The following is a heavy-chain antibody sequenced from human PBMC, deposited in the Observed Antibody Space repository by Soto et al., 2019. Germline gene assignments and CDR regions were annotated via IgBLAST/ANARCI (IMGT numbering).Heavy chain of an antibody. CDR1: GSTFSSYW. J-gene: IGHJ6*02. CDR2: INSDGSST. V-gene: IGHV3-74*01. Sequence: GGSLRLSCAASGSTFSSYWMHWVRQAPGKGLVWVSRINSDGSSTSYADSVKGRFTISRDNAKNTLYLQMNSLRAEDTAVYYCARVGDPTGRDYYYYYGMDVWGQGTTVTVSS. D-gene: IGHD7-27*01. CDR3: ARVGDPTGRDYYYYYGMDV.